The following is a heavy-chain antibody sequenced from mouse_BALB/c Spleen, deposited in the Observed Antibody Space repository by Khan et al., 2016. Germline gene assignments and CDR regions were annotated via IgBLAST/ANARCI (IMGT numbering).Heavy chain of an antibody. J-gene: IGHJ1*01. CDR1: GFDFSRYW. CDR3: ASTFWYVDV. V-gene: IGHV4-1*02. Sequence: VQLQESGGGLVQPGGSLKLSCAASGFDFSRYWMSWVRQAPGKGLEWIGEINPDSSKINSTPSLKDKFILSRDNAKNTLYLQQSKVRAEDTALYYCASTFWYVDVWGAGTTVTVSS. CDR2: INPDSSKI.